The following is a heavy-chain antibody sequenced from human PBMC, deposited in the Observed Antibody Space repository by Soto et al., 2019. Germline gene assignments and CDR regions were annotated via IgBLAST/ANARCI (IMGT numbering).Heavy chain of an antibody. CDR1: GYTFTSYD. V-gene: IGHV1-8*01. Sequence: QVQLVQSGAEVKKPGASVKVSCKASGYTFTSYDINWVRQATGQGLEWMGWMNPNSGNTGYAQKFQGRVTMTRNTSISTAYMELSSLRSEDTAVYYCARALDPRGYYDFWSGYYFHYYGMDVWGQGTTVTVSS. CDR2: MNPNSGNT. CDR3: ARALDPRGYYDFWSGYYFHYYGMDV. J-gene: IGHJ6*02. D-gene: IGHD3-3*01.